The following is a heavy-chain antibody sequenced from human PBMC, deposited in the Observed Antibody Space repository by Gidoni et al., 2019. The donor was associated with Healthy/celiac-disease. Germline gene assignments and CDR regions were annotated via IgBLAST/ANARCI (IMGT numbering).Heavy chain of an antibody. Sequence: EVQLVESGGGLVQPGGSLRLSCAASGFTFSSYWMHWVRQAPGKGLVLVSRINSDGSSTSYADSVKGRFTISRDNAKNTLYLQMNSLRAEDTAVYYCARDPLEANWFDPWGQGTLVTVSS. CDR3: ARDPLEANWFDP. J-gene: IGHJ5*02. V-gene: IGHV3-74*01. D-gene: IGHD1-1*01. CDR2: INSDGSST. CDR1: GFTFSSYW.